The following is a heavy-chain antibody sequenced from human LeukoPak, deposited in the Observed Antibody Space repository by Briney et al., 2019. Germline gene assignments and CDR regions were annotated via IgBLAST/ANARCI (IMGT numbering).Heavy chain of an antibody. CDR2: ISGSGDST. D-gene: IGHD6-13*01. V-gene: IGHV3-23*01. CDR3: VQLRSGTIAAGNY. Sequence: GGSLRLSCAASGFTFTNYAMSWVRQAPGKGLDWVSAISGSGDSTYYADSVKGRFTISRDDSKNTLYLQMDSLRAEDTAVYYCVQLRSGTIAAGNYWGQGTLVTVSS. J-gene: IGHJ4*02. CDR1: GFTFTNYA.